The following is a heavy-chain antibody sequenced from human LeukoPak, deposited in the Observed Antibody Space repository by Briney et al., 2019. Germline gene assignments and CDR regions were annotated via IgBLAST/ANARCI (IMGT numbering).Heavy chain of an antibody. D-gene: IGHD4/OR15-4a*01. Sequence: PGGSLRLSCAASGFTFNHAWMTWVRQAPGKGLEWVGRIKSKTDGAITDYAAPVKGRITISRDDSKNTVYLQLNSPKTEDTAGYYCAKDGAKYHFEYWGQGALVTVSS. V-gene: IGHV3-15*01. CDR2: IKSKTDGAIT. CDR3: AKDGAKYHFEY. CDR1: GFTFNHAW. J-gene: IGHJ4*02.